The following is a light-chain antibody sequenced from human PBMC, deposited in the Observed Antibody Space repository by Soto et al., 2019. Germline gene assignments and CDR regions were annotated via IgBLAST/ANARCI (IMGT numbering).Light chain of an antibody. J-gene: IGKJ1*01. V-gene: IGKV1-5*01. CDR3: QQYNSYSWT. CDR1: QSISSW. Sequence: DSQMTQSPSTPSASVGDRVTITFRASQSISSWLAWYQQKPGKAPKLLIYDASSLESGVPSRFSGSGSGTEFTLTISSLQPDDFATYYCQQYNSYSWTFGQGTKVDIK. CDR2: DAS.